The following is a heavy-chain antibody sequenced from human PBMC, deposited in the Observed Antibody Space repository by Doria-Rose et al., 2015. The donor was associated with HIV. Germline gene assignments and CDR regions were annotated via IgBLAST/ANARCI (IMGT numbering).Heavy chain of an antibody. V-gene: IGHV4-31*03. Sequence: QGQLQESGPGLVTPSETLSLTCSVSGAPVSSRGYYWNWIRQVPGKGLESLGYTYYTGTSDYSPSLKSRLNMAVDTSKNQFSLKLSFVTVADTAVYYCARMGSYRELDYWGQGARVIGSA. CDR1: GAPVSSRGYY. CDR2: TYYTGTS. D-gene: IGHD3-3*01. CDR3: ARMGSYRELDY. J-gene: IGHJ4*02.